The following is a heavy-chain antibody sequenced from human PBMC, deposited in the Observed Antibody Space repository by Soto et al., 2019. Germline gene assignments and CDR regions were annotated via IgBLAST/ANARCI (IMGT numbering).Heavy chain of an antibody. CDR2: IIPILGIA. V-gene: IGHV1-69*04. CDR1: GGTFSSYT. CDR3: ARDLGQYAFDI. J-gene: IGHJ3*02. Sequence: SVKVSCKASGGTFSSYTISWVRQAPGQGLEWMGRIIPILGIANYAQKFQGRVTITADKSTSTAYMELSSLRSEDTAVYYCARDLGQYAFDIWGQGTMVTVSS.